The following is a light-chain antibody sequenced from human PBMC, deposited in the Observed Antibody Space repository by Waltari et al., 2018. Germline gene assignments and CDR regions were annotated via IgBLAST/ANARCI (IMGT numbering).Light chain of an antibody. CDR1: QGVSNY. J-gene: IGKJ5*01. V-gene: IGKV3-11*01. CDR2: DAS. Sequence: EIVLTQSPATLSLSPWERATLSCRARQGVSNYLAWYQQKPGQAPRLLIYDASNRATGIPARFSGSGSGTDFTLTISSLEPEDFAVYYCQQRSNWLFGQGTRLEIK. CDR3: QQRSNWL.